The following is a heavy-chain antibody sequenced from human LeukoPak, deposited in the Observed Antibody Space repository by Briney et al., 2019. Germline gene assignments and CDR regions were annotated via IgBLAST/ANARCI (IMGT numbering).Heavy chain of an antibody. J-gene: IGHJ6*03. V-gene: IGHV3-74*01. CDR2: INSDGSST. CDR3: ARAPPEGSSYMDV. CDR1: GFTFSSYW. D-gene: IGHD1-14*01. Sequence: PGGSLRLSCAASGFTFSSYWMHWVRQAPGKGLGWVSRINSDGSSTSYADSVKGRFTISRDNAKNTLYLQMNSLRAEDTAVYYCARAPPEGSSYMDVWGKGTTVTFSS.